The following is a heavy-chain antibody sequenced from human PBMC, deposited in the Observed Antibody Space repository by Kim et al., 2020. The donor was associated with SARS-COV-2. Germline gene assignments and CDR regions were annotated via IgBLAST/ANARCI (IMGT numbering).Heavy chain of an antibody. D-gene: IGHD3-22*01. Sequence: DSVKGRLTNSRDNSKDTLYLQVNSLRGEDTAVYYCAGRGSSDGSAVNSYDVWGRGTMVTVSS. CDR3: AGRGSSDGSAVNSYDV. V-gene: IGHV3-30*07. J-gene: IGHJ3*01.